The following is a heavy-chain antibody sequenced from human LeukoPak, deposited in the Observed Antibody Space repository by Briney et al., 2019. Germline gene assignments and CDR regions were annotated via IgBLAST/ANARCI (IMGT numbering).Heavy chain of an antibody. CDR2: ISDSGGYT. D-gene: IGHD6-19*01. Sequence: GGSLRLSCAASGLTFSTYAMSWVRQAPGKGLEWVSSISDSGGYTTSADSVKGRFTISRDNSKNTVYLQMNSLRAEDPAVYYCAKEYRGGWPFDSCGQGTLVTASS. CDR1: GLTFSTYA. CDR3: AKEYRGGWPFDS. J-gene: IGHJ4*02. V-gene: IGHV3-23*01.